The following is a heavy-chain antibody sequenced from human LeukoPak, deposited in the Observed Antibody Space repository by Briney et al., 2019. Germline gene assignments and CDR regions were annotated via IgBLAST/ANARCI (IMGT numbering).Heavy chain of an antibody. CDR2: ISGSGGST. D-gene: IGHD2-15*01. CDR1: GFTFSSYA. CDR3: AKVWGYCSGGSCDC. J-gene: IGHJ4*02. Sequence: GGSLRLSCAASGFTFSSYAMSWVRQAPGKGLEWVSAISGSGGSTYYADSVKGRFTISRDNSKNTLYLQMNSLRAEDTAVYYCAKVWGYCSGGSCDCWGQGTLVTVSS. V-gene: IGHV3-23*01.